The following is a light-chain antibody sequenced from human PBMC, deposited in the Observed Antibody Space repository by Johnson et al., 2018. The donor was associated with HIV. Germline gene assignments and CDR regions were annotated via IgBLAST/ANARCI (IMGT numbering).Light chain of an antibody. CDR1: SSNIGNNY. CDR3: GTWDSSLSAGQV. V-gene: IGLV1-51*01. J-gene: IGLJ1*01. CDR2: DNN. Sequence: QSVSTQPPSVSAAPGQKVTISCSGSSSNIGNNYVSWYQHLPGAAPKLLIYDNNKRPSGIPDRFSGSKSGTSATLGITGLQTGDEADYYCGTWDSSLSAGQVFGTGTKVTVL.